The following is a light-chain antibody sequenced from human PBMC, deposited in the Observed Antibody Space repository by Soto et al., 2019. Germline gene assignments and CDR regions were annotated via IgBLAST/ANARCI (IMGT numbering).Light chain of an antibody. CDR2: EVS. J-gene: IGLJ3*02. V-gene: IGLV2-14*01. Sequence: QSALTQPASVSGSPGQSITISCTGTSSDVGGYNYVSWYQQHPGKAPKLMIYEVSNRPSGVSNRFSGSKSGNTASLIISGLQAEDEADYYCSSYINSSTRVFGGGTKLTVL. CDR3: SSYINSSTRV. CDR1: SSDVGGYNY.